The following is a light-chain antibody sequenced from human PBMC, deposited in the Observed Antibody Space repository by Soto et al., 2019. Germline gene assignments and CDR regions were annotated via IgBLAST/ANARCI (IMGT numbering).Light chain of an antibody. CDR3: QHSYSTPLT. Sequence: DIQMTQSPSTLSASVGGRVTITCRASQSISSYLNWYQQKPGKAPKLLIYAASSLQSGVPSRFSGSGSGTDFTLTISSLQPEDFDTYYCQHSYSTPLTFGQGTKVDIK. CDR2: AAS. CDR1: QSISSY. V-gene: IGKV1-39*01. J-gene: IGKJ2*01.